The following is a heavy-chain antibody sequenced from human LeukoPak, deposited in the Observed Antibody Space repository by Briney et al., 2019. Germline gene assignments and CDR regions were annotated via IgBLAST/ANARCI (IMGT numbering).Heavy chain of an antibody. CDR1: GYTFTGYY. CDR3: VLATENFEY. Sequence: ASVKVSCKASGYTFTGYYMHWVRQAPGQGPEWMGWINPNSGGTKYVQKFQGRVTMTRDTSISTAYMELSRLRCDDTAVYYCVLATENFEYWGQGTLVTDSS. J-gene: IGHJ4*02. CDR2: INPNSGGT. V-gene: IGHV1-2*02.